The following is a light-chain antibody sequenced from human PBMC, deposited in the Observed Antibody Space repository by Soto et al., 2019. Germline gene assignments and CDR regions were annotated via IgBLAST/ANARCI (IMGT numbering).Light chain of an antibody. V-gene: IGKV3D-20*01. CDR2: QAS. CDR1: QTIRSSY. J-gene: IGKJ3*01. CDR3: QQYGSSVIT. Sequence: EVVLTQSPATLSLSPGERATLSCGASQTIRSSYLAWYQQKRGLAPRLLIYQASTRATGIPDRFSGSGSGTDFTLTISRLEPEDFAVYYCQQYGSSVITFGPGTKVDIK.